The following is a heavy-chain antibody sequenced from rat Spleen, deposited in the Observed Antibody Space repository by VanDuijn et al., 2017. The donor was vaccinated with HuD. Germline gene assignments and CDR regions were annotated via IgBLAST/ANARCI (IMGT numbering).Heavy chain of an antibody. CDR2: ISFQGSNT. D-gene: IGHD1-2*01. J-gene: IGHJ4*01. Sequence: EVQLVESGGGLVQPGRSLKLSCAASGFIFSDYNMARVRQAPKKGLEWVASISFQGSNTYYGDSVKGRFTISRDNAKSTLHLQMNSLRSEDTATYYCARPDSSLYVMVAWGQGASVTVSS. CDR1: GFIFSDYN. V-gene: IGHV5-22*01. CDR3: ARPDSSLYVMVA.